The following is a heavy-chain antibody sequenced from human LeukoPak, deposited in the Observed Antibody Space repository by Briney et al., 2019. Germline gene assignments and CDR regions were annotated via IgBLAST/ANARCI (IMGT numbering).Heavy chain of an antibody. CDR3: AGVRYRYFDY. D-gene: IGHD4-17*01. J-gene: IGHJ4*02. V-gene: IGHV4-31*03. CDR2: IYYSGST. CDR1: GGSISSGGYY. Sequence: PSETLSLTCTVSGGSISSGGYYWSWIRQHPGKGLEWIGYIYYSGSTYYNPSLKSRVTISVDTSKNQSSLKLSSVTAADTAVYYCAGVRYRYFDYWGQGTLVTVSS.